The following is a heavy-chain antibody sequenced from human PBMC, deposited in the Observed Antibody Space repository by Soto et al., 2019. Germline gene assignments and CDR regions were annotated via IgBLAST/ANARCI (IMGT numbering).Heavy chain of an antibody. V-gene: IGHV3-21*01. CDR1: GFTFSSYS. CDR3: ASSGEYSSSPETRYYYYYGMDV. D-gene: IGHD6-6*01. Sequence: KAGGSLRLSCAASGFTFSSYSMNWARQAPGKGLEWVSSISSSSSYIYYADSVKGRFTISRDNAKNSLYLQMNSLRAEDTAVYYCASSGEYSSSPETRYYYYYGMDVWGQGTTVTVSS. J-gene: IGHJ6*02. CDR2: ISSSSSYI.